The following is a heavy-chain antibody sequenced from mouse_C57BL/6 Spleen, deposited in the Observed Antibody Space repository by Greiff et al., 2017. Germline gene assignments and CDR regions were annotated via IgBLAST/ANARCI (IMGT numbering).Heavy chain of an antibody. J-gene: IGHJ3*01. V-gene: IGHV14-4*01. CDR3: TTGGSRFAY. CDR1: GFNIKDDY. Sequence: EVQLQQSGAELVRPGASVKLSCTASGFNIKDDYMHWVKQRPEQGLEWIGWIDPENGDTEYASKFQGKATITADTSSNTAYLQISSLTSEDTAVYYCTTGGSRFAYWGQGTLVTVSA. CDR2: IDPENGDT.